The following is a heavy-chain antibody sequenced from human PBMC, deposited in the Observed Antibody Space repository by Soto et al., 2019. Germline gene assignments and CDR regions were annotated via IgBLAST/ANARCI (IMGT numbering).Heavy chain of an antibody. Sequence: QVQLVQSGAEVKKPGASVKVSCKTSGYTFTTYGISWVRQAPGQGLEWMGWISANNGNTNHAQKFRGRISMTTDTSTRTAYMEVRSLRSADTAVYYCAREGRGYEDYWCQGTLVIVSS. CDR2: ISANNGNT. CDR3: AREGRGYEDY. CDR1: GYTFTTYG. D-gene: IGHD5-12*01. V-gene: IGHV1-18*01. J-gene: IGHJ4*02.